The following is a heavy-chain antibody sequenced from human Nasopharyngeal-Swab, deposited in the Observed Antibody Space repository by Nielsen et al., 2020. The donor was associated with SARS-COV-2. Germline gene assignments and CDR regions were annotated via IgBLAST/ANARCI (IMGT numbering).Heavy chain of an antibody. V-gene: IGHV4-59*01. CDR2: IYYSGST. Sequence: SETLSLTCTVSGGSISSYYWSWIRQPPGKGLEWIGYIYYSGSTNYNPSLKSRVTISVDTSKNQFSLKLSSVTAADTAVYYCATRSVGHGPYHYYYYMDVWGKGTTVTVSS. CDR3: ATRSVGHGPYHYYYYMDV. CDR1: GGSISSYY. D-gene: IGHD1-14*01. J-gene: IGHJ6*03.